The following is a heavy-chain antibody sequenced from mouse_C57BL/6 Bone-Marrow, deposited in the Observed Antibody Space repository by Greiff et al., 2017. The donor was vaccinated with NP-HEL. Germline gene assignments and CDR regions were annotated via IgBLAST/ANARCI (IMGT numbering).Heavy chain of an antibody. D-gene: IGHD2-4*01. CDR1: GFTFSSYA. J-gene: IGHJ3*01. CDR3: ARERLDYDYDWFAY. V-gene: IGHV5-4*01. Sequence: EVKLVESGGGLVKPGGSLKLSCAASGFTFSSYAMSWVRQSPGKRLEWVATISDGGSYTYYPHNVKGRFTISGDNAKNNQNLQMSHLKSEDTAMYYCARERLDYDYDWFAYWGQGTMVTVSA. CDR2: ISDGGSYT.